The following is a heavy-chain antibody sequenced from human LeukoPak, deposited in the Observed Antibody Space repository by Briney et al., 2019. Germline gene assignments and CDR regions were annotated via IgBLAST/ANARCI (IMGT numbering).Heavy chain of an antibody. Sequence: GGSLRLSYTASGFTFSDYGVNWFRQAPGKGLEWVAFIRSKPYGGTTEYAASVKGRFSISRDDSTSIVYLQMNSLKTEDTALYYCSRTRISGIDGFDIWGQGTMVTVSS. CDR3: SRTRISGIDGFDI. J-gene: IGHJ3*02. V-gene: IGHV3-49*03. CDR2: IRSKPYGGTT. CDR1: GFTFSDYG. D-gene: IGHD2-15*01.